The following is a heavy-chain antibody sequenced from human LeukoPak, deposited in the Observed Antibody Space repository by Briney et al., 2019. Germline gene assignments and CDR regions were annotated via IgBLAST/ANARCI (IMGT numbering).Heavy chain of an antibody. V-gene: IGHV3-21*01. J-gene: IGHJ6*02. D-gene: IGHD1-26*01. CDR3: ARDMTNRELPKGDYYYYYGMDV. Sequence: GGSLRLSCEASGFTFSSYSMNWVRQAPGKGLEGVSSISSSSTYIYYADSVKGRFTISRDNAKNSLYLQMNSLRAEDTAVYYCARDMTNRELPKGDYYYYYGMDVWGQGTTVTVSS. CDR1: GFTFSSYS. CDR2: ISSSSTYI.